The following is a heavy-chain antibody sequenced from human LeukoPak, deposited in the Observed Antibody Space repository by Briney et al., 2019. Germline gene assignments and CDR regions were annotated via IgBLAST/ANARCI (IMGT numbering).Heavy chain of an antibody. J-gene: IGHJ4*02. CDR2: ISTYNGNT. CDR1: GYTFTSHG. D-gene: IGHD6-19*01. Sequence: ASVKVSCKASGYTFTSHGISWVRQAPGQGLERMGWISTYNGNTNYAQKLQGRVTMTTDTSTSTAYMELTSLRSDDTAVYYCARDWGGIPVAGTESDYWGQGTLVTVSS. V-gene: IGHV1-18*01. CDR3: ARDWGGIPVAGTESDY.